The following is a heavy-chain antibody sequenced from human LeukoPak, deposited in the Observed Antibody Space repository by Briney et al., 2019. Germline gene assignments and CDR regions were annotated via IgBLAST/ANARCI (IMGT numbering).Heavy chain of an antibody. CDR3: ARGDTAINY. D-gene: IGHD5-18*01. Sequence: GGSLRLSCAASGFTFSSYEMNWVRQAPGKGLEWVSYISSSGSTIYYADSVKGRFTISRDNAKNSLYLQMNSLSAEDTAVYYCARGDTAINYWGQGTLVTVSS. CDR1: GFTFSSYE. CDR2: ISSSGSTI. V-gene: IGHV3-48*03. J-gene: IGHJ4*02.